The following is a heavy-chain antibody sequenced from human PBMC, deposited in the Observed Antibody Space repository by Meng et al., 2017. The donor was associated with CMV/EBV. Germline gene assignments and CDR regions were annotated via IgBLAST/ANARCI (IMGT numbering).Heavy chain of an antibody. CDR3: ARTLAARLNWFDP. J-gene: IGHJ5*02. CDR1: GGSFSGYY. CDR2: INHSGST. V-gene: IGHV4-34*01. Sequence: GSLRLSCAVYGGSFSGYYWSWIRQPPGKGLEWIGEINHSGSTNYNPSLKSRVTISVHTSKNQFSLKLSSVTAADTAVYYCARTLAARLNWFDPWGQGTLVTVSS. D-gene: IGHD6-6*01.